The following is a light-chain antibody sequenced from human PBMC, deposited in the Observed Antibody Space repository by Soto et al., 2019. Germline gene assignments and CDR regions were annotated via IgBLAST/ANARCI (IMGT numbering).Light chain of an antibody. J-gene: IGKJ1*01. CDR1: QTVNSDY. CDR2: ATS. Sequence: EIVLTQSPDTLSLSPGETATLSCRASQTVNSDYLAWFQQRPGQAPRLLIFATSRRATGIPDRFSGSGSGTDFTLAIRRLEPEDFAVYYCHQFGYSPRTFGQGTKVDIK. V-gene: IGKV3-20*01. CDR3: HQFGYSPRT.